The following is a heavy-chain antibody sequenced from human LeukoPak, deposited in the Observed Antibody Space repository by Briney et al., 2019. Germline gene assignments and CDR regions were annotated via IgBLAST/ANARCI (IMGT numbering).Heavy chain of an antibody. J-gene: IGHJ6*03. Sequence: GGSLRLSCAASGFTFRNYAMNWVRQAPGKGLEWVSGISGSGNSTYYADSVKGRFSISRDSSKNILYLQMNSLRAEDTAVYYCAKDRCSNGIGCYYYYMDVWGKGTTVTISS. V-gene: IGHV3-23*01. CDR2: ISGSGNST. CDR1: GFTFRNYA. D-gene: IGHD2-8*01. CDR3: AKDRCSNGIGCYYYYMDV.